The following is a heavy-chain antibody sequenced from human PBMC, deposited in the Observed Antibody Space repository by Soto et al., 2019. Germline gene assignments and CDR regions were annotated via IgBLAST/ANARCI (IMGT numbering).Heavy chain of an antibody. CDR2: LIPIFETA. CDR3: ARDLEVVVLGVDHYYYYGMDV. Sequence: SVKVSCKTSGGTFSSFAISWVRQAPGQGLEWMEGLIPIFETANYAQKFQGRVTITADEITGTAYMELRSLRSEDTGVYYCARDLEVVVLGVDHYYYYGMDVWGQGTTVTVSS. J-gene: IGHJ6*02. CDR1: GGTFSSFA. V-gene: IGHV1-69*13. D-gene: IGHD2-15*01.